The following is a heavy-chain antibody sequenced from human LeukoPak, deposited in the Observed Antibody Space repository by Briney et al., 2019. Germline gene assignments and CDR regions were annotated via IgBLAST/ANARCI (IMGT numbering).Heavy chain of an antibody. J-gene: IGHJ4*02. CDR2: INHSGST. CDR3: ARGRMTTVTTLPSGDY. V-gene: IGHV4-34*01. D-gene: IGHD4-17*01. Sequence: PSETLSLTCAVYGGSFSGYYWSWIRQPPGKGLEWIGEINHSGSTNYNPSLKSRVTISVDTSKNQFSLKLSSVTAADTAVYYCARGRMTTVTTLPSGDYWGQGTLVTVSS. CDR1: GGSFSGYY.